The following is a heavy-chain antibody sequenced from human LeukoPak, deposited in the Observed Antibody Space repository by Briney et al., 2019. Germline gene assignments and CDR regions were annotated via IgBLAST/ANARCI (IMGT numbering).Heavy chain of an antibody. CDR2: IDHSGDT. V-gene: IGHV4-34*01. J-gene: IGHJ1*01. CDR1: GGSISGFY. CDR3: ARGSPFQE. Sequence: SETLSLTCAVYGGSISGFYYTWIRQPPGKGLEWIGEIDHSGDTNYNPSLKSRAIVSVDTSKSQFSLKLTSVTAADAAVYYCARGSPFQEWGQGTLVRLFS.